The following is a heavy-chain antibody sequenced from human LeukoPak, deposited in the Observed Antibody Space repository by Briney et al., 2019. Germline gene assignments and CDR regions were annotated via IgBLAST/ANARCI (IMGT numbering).Heavy chain of an antibody. V-gene: IGHV4-39*01. CDR1: GGSISSSSYY. D-gene: IGHD4-23*01. J-gene: IGHJ4*02. CDR2: IYYSGST. Sequence: PSETLPLTCTVSGGSISSSSYYWGWIRQPPGKGLEWIGSIYYSGSTYSNPSLKSRVTISVDTSKNQFSLKLSSVTAADTAVYYCARLRWRYFDYWGQGTLVTVSS. CDR3: ARLRWRYFDY.